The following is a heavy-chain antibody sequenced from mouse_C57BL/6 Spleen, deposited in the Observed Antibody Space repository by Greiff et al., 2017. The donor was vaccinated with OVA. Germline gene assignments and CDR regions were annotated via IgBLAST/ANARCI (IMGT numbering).Heavy chain of an antibody. CDR1: GYTFTSYW. V-gene: IGHV1-50*01. CDR2: IDPSDSYT. J-gene: IGHJ2*01. Sequence: VQLQQPGAELVKPGASVKLSCKASGYTFTSYWMQWVKQRPGQGLEWIGEIDPSDSYTNYNQKFKGKATLTVDTSSSTAYMQLSSLTSEDSAVYYCARDRERGDYWGQGTTLTVSS. CDR3: ARDRERGDY.